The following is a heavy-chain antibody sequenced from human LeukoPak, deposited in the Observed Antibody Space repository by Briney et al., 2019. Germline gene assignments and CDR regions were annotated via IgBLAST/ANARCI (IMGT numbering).Heavy chain of an antibody. CDR2: IIPIFGTA. V-gene: IGHV1-69*06. D-gene: IGHD3-10*01. J-gene: IGHJ6*03. CDR3: ASMGSAGKYGSGYYYYMDV. Sequence: SVKVSCKASGGTFSTYAISWVRQAPGQGLEWMGGIIPIFGTANYAQKFQGRVTITADKSTSTAYMELSSLRSEDTAVYYCASMGSAGKYGSGYYYYMDVWGKGTTVTVSS. CDR1: GGTFSTYA.